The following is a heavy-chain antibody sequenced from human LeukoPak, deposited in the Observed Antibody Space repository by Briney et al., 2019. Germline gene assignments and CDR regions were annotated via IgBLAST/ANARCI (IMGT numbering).Heavy chain of an antibody. CDR3: TRYHCSSTSCTFDP. D-gene: IGHD2-2*01. Sequence: PGGSLKLSCAASGFTFSGSAMHWVRQASGKGLEWVGRIRSKANSYATAYAASVKGRFTISRDDSKNMAYLQMNSLKTEDTAVYYCTRYHCSSTSCTFDPWGQGTLVTVSS. V-gene: IGHV3-73*01. CDR2: IRSKANSYAT. CDR1: GFTFSGSA. J-gene: IGHJ5*02.